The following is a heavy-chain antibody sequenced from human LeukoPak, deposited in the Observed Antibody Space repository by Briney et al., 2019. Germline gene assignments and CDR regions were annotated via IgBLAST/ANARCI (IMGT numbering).Heavy chain of an antibody. CDR1: GYSFTSYW. D-gene: IGHD1-26*01. Sequence: GESLKISCKASGYSFTSYWIAWVRQMPGKGLEWMGVIYPDDFDTRYSPSFQGQVTISADKSISTALLQWSSLKASDTAIYYCARHGKLSASRNWFDPWGQGTLVTVSS. CDR2: IYPDDFDT. V-gene: IGHV5-51*01. CDR3: ARHGKLSASRNWFDP. J-gene: IGHJ5*02.